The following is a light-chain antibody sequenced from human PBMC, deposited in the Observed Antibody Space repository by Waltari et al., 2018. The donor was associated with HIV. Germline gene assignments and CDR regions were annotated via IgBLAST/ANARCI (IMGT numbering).Light chain of an antibody. V-gene: IGLV1-51*02. CDR3: GTWDSNLSAWV. CDR2: ENN. Sequence: QSVLTQPPSVSAAPGQKVTFPCPGSTPHIGDNYVSWYWQLPGTAPKLLIDENNKRPSGIPDRFSCSKSGTSATLGITGLQTGDEADYYCGTWDSNLSAWVFGGGTKLTVL. CDR1: TPHIGDNY. J-gene: IGLJ3*02.